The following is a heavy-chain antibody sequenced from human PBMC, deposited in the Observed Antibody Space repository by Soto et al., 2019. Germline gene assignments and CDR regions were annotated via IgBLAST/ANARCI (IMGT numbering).Heavy chain of an antibody. Sequence: SVKVSCKASGGTFSSYAISWVRQAPGQGLEWMGGIIPIFGTANYAQKFQGRVTITADESTSTAYMELSSLRSEDTAVYYCALSDITVDTCHWFAPWSQGSLVTVSS. CDR2: IIPIFGTA. CDR1: GGTFSSYA. D-gene: IGHD2-2*01. CDR3: ALSDITVDTCHWFAP. J-gene: IGHJ5*02. V-gene: IGHV1-69*13.